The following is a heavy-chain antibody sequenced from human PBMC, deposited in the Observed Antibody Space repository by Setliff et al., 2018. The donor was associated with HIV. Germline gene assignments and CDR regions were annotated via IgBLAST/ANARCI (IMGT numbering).Heavy chain of an antibody. CDR2: FHHSGSA. D-gene: IGHD3-22*01. Sequence: SETLSLTCAVSGYSISTAYYWAWIWQSPGKGLEWIGGFHHSGSAHYNPSLKSRVTISGQTSKNQFSLTLTSVTAADTAIYYCARQGAGYYYDSSDYYTGNGFDMWGQGTMVTVSS. CDR3: ARQGAGYYYDSSDYYTGNGFDM. V-gene: IGHV4-38-2*01. J-gene: IGHJ3*02. CDR1: GYSISTAYY.